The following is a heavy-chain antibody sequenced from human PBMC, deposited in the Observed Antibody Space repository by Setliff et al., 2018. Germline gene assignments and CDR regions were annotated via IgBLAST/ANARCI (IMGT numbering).Heavy chain of an antibody. Sequence: PGGSLRLSCAASGFTFSGSAMHWVRQAPGKGLLWVSRINSDGSGTSYADSVKGRFTISRDNAKNTLYLQMNSLRAEDTAVYYCVKDRYCSDASCSPDYFDYWGQGTLVTVSS. J-gene: IGHJ4*02. D-gene: IGHD2-15*01. CDR2: INSDGSGT. V-gene: IGHV3-74*01. CDR1: GFTFSGSA. CDR3: VKDRYCSDASCSPDYFDY.